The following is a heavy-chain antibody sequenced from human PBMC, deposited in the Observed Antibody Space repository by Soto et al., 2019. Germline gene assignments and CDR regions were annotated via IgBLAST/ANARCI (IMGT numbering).Heavy chain of an antibody. D-gene: IGHD3-9*01. J-gene: IGHJ4*02. CDR2: ISRSGNST. Sequence: EVQVLESGGGLAQPGRSLRLSCAVSGLSFSSYAMIWVRQSPGKGLEWVSSISRSGNSTYSADSVRGRFTISRDNSKNTLYLQMNSLRAEDTAVYYCAKDAKILDWLPTSYYFDFWGQGTLVTVSS. V-gene: IGHV3-23*01. CDR3: AKDAKILDWLPTSYYFDF. CDR1: GLSFSSYA.